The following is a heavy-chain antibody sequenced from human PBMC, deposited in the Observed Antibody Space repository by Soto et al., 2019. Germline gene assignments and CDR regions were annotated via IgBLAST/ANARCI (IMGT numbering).Heavy chain of an antibody. Sequence: SETLSLTCTVSGGSISSYYWSWIRQPPGKGLEWIGYIYYSGSTNYNPSLKSRVTISVDTSKNQFSLKLSSVTAADTAVYYCARQSSYYGSGSYLVWFDPWGQGTLVTVSS. V-gene: IGHV4-59*08. CDR3: ARQSSYYGSGSYLVWFDP. CDR1: GGSISSYY. CDR2: IYYSGST. J-gene: IGHJ5*02. D-gene: IGHD3-10*01.